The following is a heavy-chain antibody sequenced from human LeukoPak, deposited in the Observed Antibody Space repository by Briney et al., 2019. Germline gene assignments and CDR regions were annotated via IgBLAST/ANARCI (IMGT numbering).Heavy chain of an antibody. CDR3: ARDHGRTGWYETVDH. CDR1: GFTFSTYA. CDR2: ISFDGNNK. D-gene: IGHD6-19*01. J-gene: IGHJ4*02. Sequence: GGSLRLSCAASGFTFSTYAMHWVRQAPGKGLEWVAFISFDGNNKYYAASVKGRFTISRDNSKNTLYLQMSSLRAEDTAVYYCARDHGRTGWYETVDHWGQGTLVTVSS. V-gene: IGHV3-30-3*01.